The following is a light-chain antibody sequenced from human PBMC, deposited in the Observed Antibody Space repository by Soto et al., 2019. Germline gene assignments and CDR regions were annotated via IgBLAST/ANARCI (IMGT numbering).Light chain of an antibody. Sequence: QLVLTQSPSASASLGASVKLTCTRSSGHSSYAIAWHQQQPEKGPRYLMKLNSDGSHSKGDWIPDRFSGSSSGAERYLTISSLQSEDEADYYCQTWGSGTVVFCGGTTLTVL. CDR1: SGHSSYA. V-gene: IGLV4-69*01. CDR2: LNSDGSH. CDR3: QTWGSGTVV. J-gene: IGLJ2*01.